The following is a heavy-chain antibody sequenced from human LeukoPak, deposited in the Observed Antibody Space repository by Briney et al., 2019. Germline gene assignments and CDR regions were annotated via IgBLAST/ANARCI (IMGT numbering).Heavy chain of an antibody. CDR1: GYTLTELS. J-gene: IGHJ4*02. Sequence: ASVKVSCKVSGYTLTELSMHWVRQATGQGLEWMGWMNPNSGNTGYAQKFQGRVTMTRNTSISTAYMELSSLRSEDTAVYYCARALTSGWVSDFDYWGQGTLVTVSS. D-gene: IGHD6-19*01. CDR3: ARALTSGWVSDFDY. CDR2: MNPNSGNT. V-gene: IGHV1-8*01.